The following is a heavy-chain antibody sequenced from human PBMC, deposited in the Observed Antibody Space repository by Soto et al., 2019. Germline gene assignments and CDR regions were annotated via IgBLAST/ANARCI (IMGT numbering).Heavy chain of an antibody. D-gene: IGHD4-17*01. J-gene: IGHJ5*02. CDR2: FDPDEAET. Sequence: QVQLVQSGAEVKKPGASVKVSCKVSGYTLNEVAMHWVRQAPGKGLEWLGGFDPDEAETIYAQHFQGRVTMTEDTSTDTVYMELSSPRSEETALYFCTTYHGDYNFEHWGQGTLVTVSS. V-gene: IGHV1-24*01. CDR3: TTYHGDYNFEH. CDR1: GYTLNEVA.